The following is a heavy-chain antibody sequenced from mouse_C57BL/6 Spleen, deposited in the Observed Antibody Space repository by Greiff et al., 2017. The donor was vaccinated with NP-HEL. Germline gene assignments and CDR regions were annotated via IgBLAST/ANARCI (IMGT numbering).Heavy chain of an antibody. Sequence: QVQLQQPGAELVRPGSSVKLSCKASGYTFTSYWMHWVKQRPIQGLEWIGNIDPSDSETHYNQKFKDKATLTVDKSSSTAYMQLSSLTSDDSAVYYCSSSPRYYGYDGYAMDYWGQGTSVTVSS. J-gene: IGHJ4*01. CDR1: GYTFTSYW. CDR2: IDPSDSET. D-gene: IGHD2-2*01. V-gene: IGHV1-52*01. CDR3: SSSPRYYGYDGYAMDY.